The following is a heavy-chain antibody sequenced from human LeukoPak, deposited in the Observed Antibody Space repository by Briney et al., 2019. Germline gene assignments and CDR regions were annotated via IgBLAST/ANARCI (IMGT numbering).Heavy chain of an antibody. CDR3: ATGSGSLNWFDP. V-gene: IGHV4-59*01. D-gene: IGHD3-10*01. Sequence: PSETLSRNCTVSGGSISSYYWSWIRQPPGKGLEWIGYIYYSGSTKYNPSLKSRVTISVDTSKHQFSLKLTSVTAADTAVYYCATGSGSLNWFDPWGQGTLVTVSS. CDR2: IYYSGST. CDR1: GGSISSYY. J-gene: IGHJ5*02.